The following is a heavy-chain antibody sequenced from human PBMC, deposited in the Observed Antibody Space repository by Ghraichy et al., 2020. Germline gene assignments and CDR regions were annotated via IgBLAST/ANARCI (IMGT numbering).Heavy chain of an antibody. V-gene: IGHV3-23*01. CDR2: ISGSGGST. CDR3: HDSSSTYYYMDV. CDR1: GFTFSSYA. D-gene: IGHD6-13*01. Sequence: GGSLRLSCAASGFTFSSYAMSWVRQAPGKGLEWVSAISGSGGSTYYADSVKGRFTISRDNSKNTLYLQMNSLRAEDTAVYYCHDSSSTYYYMDVWGKGTTVTVSS. J-gene: IGHJ6*03.